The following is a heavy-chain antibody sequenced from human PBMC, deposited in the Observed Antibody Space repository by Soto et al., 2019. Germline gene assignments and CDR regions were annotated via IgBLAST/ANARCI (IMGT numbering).Heavy chain of an antibody. CDR1: GGSISSGGYY. D-gene: IGHD3-22*01. V-gene: IGHV4-31*03. CDR3: ARFGYSTNIGIDY. CDR2: IYYSGST. J-gene: IGHJ4*02. Sequence: NPSETLSLTCTVSGGSISSGGYYWSWIRQHPGKGLEWIGYIYYSGSTYYNPSLKSRVTISVDTSKNQFSLKLSSVTAADTAVYYCARFGYSTNIGIDYWGQGTLVTVSS.